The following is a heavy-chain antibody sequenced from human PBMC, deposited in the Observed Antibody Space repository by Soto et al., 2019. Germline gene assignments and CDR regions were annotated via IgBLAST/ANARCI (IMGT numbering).Heavy chain of an antibody. V-gene: IGHV4-34*01. CDR1: GGSFSGYY. J-gene: IGHJ6*02. CDR3: ARDYGDYAGLYYYYGMDV. D-gene: IGHD4-17*01. Sequence: SETLSLTCAVYGGSFSGYYWSWIRQPPGKGLECIGEINHSGSTNYNPSLKSRVTISVDTSKNQFSLKLSSVTAADTAVYYCARDYGDYAGLYYYYGMDVWGQGTTVTVSS. CDR2: INHSGST.